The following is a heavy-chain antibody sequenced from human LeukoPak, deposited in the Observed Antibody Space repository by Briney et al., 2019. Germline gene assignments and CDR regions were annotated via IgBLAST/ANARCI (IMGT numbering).Heavy chain of an antibody. CDR1: GFTFSSYA. CDR3: ARDQSARDCGDYLFYYYYGMDV. J-gene: IGHJ6*02. D-gene: IGHD4-17*01. CDR2: ISSNGGST. V-gene: IGHV3-64*01. Sequence: PGGSLRLSCAASGFTFSSYAMHWVRQAPGKGLEYVSAISSNGGSTYYANSVKGRFTISRDNSKNTLYLQMGSLRAEDMAVYYCARDQSARDCGDYLFYYYYGMDVWGQGTTVTVSS.